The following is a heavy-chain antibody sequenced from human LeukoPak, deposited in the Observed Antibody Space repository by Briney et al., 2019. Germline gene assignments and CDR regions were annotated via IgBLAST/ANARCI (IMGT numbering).Heavy chain of an antibody. V-gene: IGHV3-48*03. Sequence: GGSLRLSCEVSGFTFSSYHMNWVRQAPGKGLEWVSYISSSGSTIYYADSVKGRFTISRDNAKNSLYLQMNSLRAEDTAVYYCAELGITMIGGVWGKGTTVTISS. CDR1: GFTFSSYH. CDR2: ISSSGSTI. CDR3: AELGITMIGGV. D-gene: IGHD3-10*02. J-gene: IGHJ6*04.